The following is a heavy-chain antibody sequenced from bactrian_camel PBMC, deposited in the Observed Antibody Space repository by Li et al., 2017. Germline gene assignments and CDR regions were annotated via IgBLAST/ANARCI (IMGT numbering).Heavy chain of an antibody. CDR3: ASTPWIVRGYCRTARRLESIFTF. CDR1: GYTGATYF. CDR2: IDADGSA. Sequence: HVQLVESGGGSVQAGGSLRLSCAVSGYTGATYFIGWFRQGLGLEREEVASIDADGSARYADSVKGRFTISKDNAKNTLTLEMSGLKAEDTDMYFCASTPWIVRGYCRTARRLESIFTFWGQGTQVTVS. V-gene: IGHV3S55*01. J-gene: IGHJ4*01. D-gene: IGHD8*01.